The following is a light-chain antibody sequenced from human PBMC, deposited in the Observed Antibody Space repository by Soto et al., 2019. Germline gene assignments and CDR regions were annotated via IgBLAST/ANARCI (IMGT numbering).Light chain of an antibody. J-gene: IGLJ3*02. CDR1: SSNIGSNT. CDR3: AAWYDTLNGQV. Sequence: QSVLTQPPSASGTPGQRVTISCSGSSSNIGSNTVNWYQQVPGTEPKYVIYTNNQRPSGVPARFSGSQSGTSASLAISGLQSEDEAVYYCAAWYDTLNGQVFGGGTKVTVL. V-gene: IGLV1-44*01. CDR2: TNN.